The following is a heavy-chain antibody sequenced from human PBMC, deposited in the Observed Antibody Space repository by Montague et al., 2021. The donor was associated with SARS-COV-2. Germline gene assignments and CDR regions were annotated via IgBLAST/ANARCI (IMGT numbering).Heavy chain of an antibody. D-gene: IGHD6-19*01. CDR3: ARGSGWMGNAFDI. CDR2: IYYSGST. V-gene: IGHV4-59*12. J-gene: IGHJ3*02. CDR1: GGSISSYY. Sequence: SETLSLTCTLSGGSISSYYWSWIRQPPGKGLEWIGYIYYSGSTNXKPSLKSRVTISVDTSKNQFSLKLSSVTAADTAVYYCARGSGWMGNAFDIWGQGTMVTVSS.